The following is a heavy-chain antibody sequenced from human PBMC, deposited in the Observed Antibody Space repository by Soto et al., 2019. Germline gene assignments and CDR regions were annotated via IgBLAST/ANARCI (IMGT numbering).Heavy chain of an antibody. CDR2: ISSSSSTI. V-gene: IGHV3-48*01. CDR1: GFTFSSYS. D-gene: IGHD6-13*01. Sequence: SGGSLRLSCAASGFTFSSYSMNWVRQAPGKGLEWVSYISSSSSTIYYADSVKGRFTISRDNVKNSLYLQMNSLRAEDTAVYYCARDKVFGAAAGTGGWFHLWGQGTLVTVSS. J-gene: IGHJ5*02. CDR3: ARDKVFGAAAGTGGWFHL.